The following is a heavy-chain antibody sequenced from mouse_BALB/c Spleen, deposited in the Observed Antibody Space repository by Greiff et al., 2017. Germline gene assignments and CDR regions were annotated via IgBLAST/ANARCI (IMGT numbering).Heavy chain of an antibody. CDR3: ARRGHYYGSLYYFDY. V-gene: IGHV1-4*02. J-gene: IGHJ2*01. D-gene: IGHD1-1*01. Sequence: QVQLKESAAELARPGASVKMSCKASGYTFTSYTMHWVKQRPGQGLEWIGYINPSSGYTEYNQKFKDKTTLTADKSSSTAYMQLSSLTSEDSAVYYCARRGHYYGSLYYFDYWGQGTTLTVAS. CDR1: GYTFTSYT. CDR2: INPSSGYT.